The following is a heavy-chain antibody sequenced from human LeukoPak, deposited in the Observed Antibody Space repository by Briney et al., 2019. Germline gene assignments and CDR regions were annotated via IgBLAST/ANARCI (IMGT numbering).Heavy chain of an antibody. Sequence: SETLSLTCTVSGGSISSSSYYWGWIRQPPGKGMEWIRNIYNSGSTYYNPSLKSRVTISADRSKNQFSLKLSSVPAADTAVYYCARSPGGAYFDYWGQGTLVTVSS. V-gene: IGHV4-39*01. D-gene: IGHD3-16*01. CDR1: GGSISSSSYY. CDR2: IYNSGST. CDR3: ARSPGGAYFDY. J-gene: IGHJ4*02.